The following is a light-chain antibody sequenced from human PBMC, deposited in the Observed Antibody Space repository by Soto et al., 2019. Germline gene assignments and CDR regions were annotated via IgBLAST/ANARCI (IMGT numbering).Light chain of an antibody. CDR3: SSYTSSSTLG. CDR2: DVS. J-gene: IGLJ2*01. V-gene: IGLV2-14*01. Sequence: QSALTQPASVSGCPGQSITISCTGTSSDVGGYNYVSWYQQHPGKAPKLMIYDVSNRPSGVSNRFSGSKSGNTASLTISGLQAEDEADYYCSSYTSSSTLGFGGGTKLTV. CDR1: SSDVGGYNY.